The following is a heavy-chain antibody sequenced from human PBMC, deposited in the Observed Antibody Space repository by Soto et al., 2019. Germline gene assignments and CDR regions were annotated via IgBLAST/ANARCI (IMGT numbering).Heavy chain of an antibody. J-gene: IGHJ4*02. D-gene: IGHD4-17*01. CDR2: IYYSGST. V-gene: IGHV4-31*03. Sequence: PSETLSLTCTVSGGCISSGGYYWSWIRQHPGKGLEWIGYIYYSGSTYYNPSLKSRVTIPVDTSKNQFSLKLSSVTAADTAVYYCARRPLYGDYEGHDYWGQGTLVTVSS. CDR3: ARRPLYGDYEGHDY. CDR1: GGCISSGGYY.